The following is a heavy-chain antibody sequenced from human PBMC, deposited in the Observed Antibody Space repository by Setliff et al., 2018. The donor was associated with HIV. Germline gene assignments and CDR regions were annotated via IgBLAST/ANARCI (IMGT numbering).Heavy chain of an antibody. CDR1: GFNFTSYS. J-gene: IGHJ4*02. CDR2: ISSSGNYM. V-gene: IGHV3-21*01. CDR3: ARDKDMTVAFDL. Sequence: GESPKISCVASGFNFTSYSMNWVRQAPGKGLEWVSSISSSGNYMFYADSVKGRFTISRDNAGNSLSLLMNSLRAEDTAVYFCARDKDMTVAFDLWGQGTPVTV. D-gene: IGHD3-22*01.